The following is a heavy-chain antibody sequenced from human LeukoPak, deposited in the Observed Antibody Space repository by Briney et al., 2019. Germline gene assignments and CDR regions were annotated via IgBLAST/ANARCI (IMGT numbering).Heavy chain of an antibody. CDR1: GGSISSHY. CDR2: IYYSGST. CDR3: ARGAYGSGSYEDWFDP. D-gene: IGHD3-10*01. J-gene: IGHJ5*02. V-gene: IGHV4-59*11. Sequence: SQTLSLTCTVSGGSISSHYWSWLRQPPGKGLEWIGYIYYSGSTNYNPSLKSRVTISVDTSKNQFSLKLSSVTAADTAVYYCARGAYGSGSYEDWFDPWGQGTLVTVSS.